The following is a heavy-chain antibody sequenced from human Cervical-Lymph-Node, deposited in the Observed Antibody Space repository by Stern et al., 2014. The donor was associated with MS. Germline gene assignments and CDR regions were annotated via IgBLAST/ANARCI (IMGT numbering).Heavy chain of an antibody. J-gene: IGHJ5*02. CDR1: GGSFKRYA. V-gene: IGHV1-69*01. CDR2: IVPMFAKA. CDR3: ARERSIHYPAFAP. Sequence: QMQLVHSGAEVKKPGSSVRVSCKASGGSFKRYAFTWLRQAPGQGLEWLGDIVPMFAKANYAQKFQGRVTVTADEATNTVYMELSFLTSEDTAVYYCARERSIHYPAFAPWGQGTLVTVSS. D-gene: IGHD3-10*01.